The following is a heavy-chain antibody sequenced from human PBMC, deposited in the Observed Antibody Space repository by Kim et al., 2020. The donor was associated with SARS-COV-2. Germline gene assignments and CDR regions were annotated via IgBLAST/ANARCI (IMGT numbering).Heavy chain of an antibody. J-gene: IGHJ4*02. CDR3: ARSLRRYYFDY. Sequence: TRYSPSFQGQVTISADKSISTAYLQWSSLKASDTAMYYCARSLRRYYFDYWGQGTLVTVSS. CDR2: T. V-gene: IGHV5-51*01. D-gene: IGHD5-12*01.